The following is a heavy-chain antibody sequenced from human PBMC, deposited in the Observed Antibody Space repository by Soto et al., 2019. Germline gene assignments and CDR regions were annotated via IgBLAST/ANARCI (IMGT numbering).Heavy chain of an antibody. CDR3: ARLIPAWLGIDY. CDR2: IYYSGST. D-gene: IGHD3-22*01. Sequence: KTSETLSLTCTVSGGSISSSSYYWGWIRQPPGKGLEWIGSIYYSGSTYYNPSLKSRVTISVDTSKNQFSLKLSSVTAADTAVYYCARLIPAWLGIDYWGQGTLVTVSS. J-gene: IGHJ4*02. V-gene: IGHV4-39*01. CDR1: GGSISSSSYY.